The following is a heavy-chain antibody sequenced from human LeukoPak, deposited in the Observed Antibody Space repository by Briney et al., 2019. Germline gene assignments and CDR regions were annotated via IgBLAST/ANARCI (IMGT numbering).Heavy chain of an antibody. CDR3: AKGGFYGTNPIDY. Sequence: GGSLRLSCAASGFTFDDYAMHWVRQAPGKGLEWVSLISWDGGSTYYADSVKGRFTISRDNSKNSLYLQMNSLRAEGTALYYCAKGGFYGTNPIDYWGRGTLVTVSS. D-gene: IGHD1/OR15-1a*01. J-gene: IGHJ4*02. CDR2: ISWDGGST. CDR1: GFTFDDYA. V-gene: IGHV3-43D*03.